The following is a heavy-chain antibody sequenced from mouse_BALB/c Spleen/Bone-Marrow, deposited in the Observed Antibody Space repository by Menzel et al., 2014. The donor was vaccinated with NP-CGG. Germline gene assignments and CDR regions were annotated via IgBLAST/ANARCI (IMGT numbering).Heavy chain of an antibody. V-gene: IGHV5-12-1*01. Sequence: DVMLEESGGGLVKPGGALKLSCAASGFAFSSYEVSWVRQTPEKWLEWVAYISSGGRSTYYPDPVTGRFSVYRDIAKNALCLQVSSLKSEDTAMYYCERRGYGYGERVFCYAMDYGGQGTPGTVTS. CDR1: GFAFSSYE. D-gene: IGHD2-2*01. CDR3: ERRGYGYGERVFCYAMDY. CDR2: ISSGGRST. J-gene: IGHJ4*01.